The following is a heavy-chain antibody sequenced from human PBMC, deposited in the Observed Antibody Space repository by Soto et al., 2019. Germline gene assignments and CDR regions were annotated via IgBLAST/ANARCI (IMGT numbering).Heavy chain of an antibody. J-gene: IGHJ4*02. CDR3: WCYYGSGRYYHLDY. CDR1: GGTFSSYT. V-gene: IGHV1-69*02. Sequence: QVQLVQSGAEVKKPGSSVKVSCKASGGTFSSYTISWVRQAPGQGREWMGRIIPILGIANYAQKFQGRVTITADNSTSTAYMELSSLRSEDTAVYYCWCYYGSGRYYHLDYWGQGTLVTVSS. D-gene: IGHD3-10*01. CDR2: IIPILGIA.